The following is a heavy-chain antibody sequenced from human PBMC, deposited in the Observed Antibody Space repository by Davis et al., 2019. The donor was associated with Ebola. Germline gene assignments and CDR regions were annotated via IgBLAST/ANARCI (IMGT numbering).Heavy chain of an antibody. D-gene: IGHD3-3*01. CDR3: ASTIFGVVINPWYFDY. V-gene: IGHV4-34*01. J-gene: IGHJ4*02. Sequence: SETLSLTCTVSGYSTSSGYYWSWTRQPPGKGLEWLGEINHSGSTNYNPSLKSRVTISVDTSKNQFSLKLSSVTAADTAVYYCASTIFGVVINPWYFDYWGQGAVVAVSS. CDR1: GYSTSSGYY. CDR2: INHSGST.